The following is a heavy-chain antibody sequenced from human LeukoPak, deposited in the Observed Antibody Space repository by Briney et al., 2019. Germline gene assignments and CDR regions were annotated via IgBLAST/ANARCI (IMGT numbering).Heavy chain of an antibody. CDR1: GCSITGYH. V-gene: IGHV4-4*08. J-gene: IGHJ3*02. CDR3: ARRNDFDI. Sequence: SGTVSLTCTVSGCSITGYHWSWIRQPPGKGLEWIGYIYSSGSTEYKPSLKSRATISADTSKNQFSLKLTSVTAADTAIYYCARRNDFDIWGQGTMVTVSS. CDR2: IYSSGST.